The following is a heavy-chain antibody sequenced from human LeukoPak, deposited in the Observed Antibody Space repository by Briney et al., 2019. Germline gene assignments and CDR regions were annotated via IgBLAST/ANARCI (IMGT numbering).Heavy chain of an antibody. Sequence: ASVKVSCKATGYTFTGYYMHWVRQAPGQGLEWMGWINPNSGGTNYAQKFQGRVTMTRDTSISTAYMELSRLRSDDTAVYYCARLTISSIAARHNYYYYMDVWGKGTTVTVSS. V-gene: IGHV1-2*02. CDR2: INPNSGGT. J-gene: IGHJ6*03. CDR1: GYTFTGYY. D-gene: IGHD6-6*01. CDR3: ARLTISSIAARHNYYYYMDV.